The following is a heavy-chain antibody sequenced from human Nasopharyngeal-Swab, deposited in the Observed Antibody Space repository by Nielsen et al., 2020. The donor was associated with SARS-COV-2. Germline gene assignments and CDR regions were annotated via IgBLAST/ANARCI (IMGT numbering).Heavy chain of an antibody. CDR2: ISSSSSTI. V-gene: IGHV3-48*02. D-gene: IGHD6-6*01. CDR3: ASPSSPGGY. J-gene: IGHJ4*02. Sequence: WILQPPGKGLEWVSYISSSSSTIYYADSVKGRFTISRDNAKNSLYLQMNSLRDEDTAVYYCASPSSPGGYWGQGTLVTVSS.